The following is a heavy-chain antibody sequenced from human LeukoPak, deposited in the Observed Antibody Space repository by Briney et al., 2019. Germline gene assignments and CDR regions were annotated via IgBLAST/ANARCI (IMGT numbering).Heavy chain of an antibody. J-gene: IGHJ4*02. CDR1: GYTFTGYY. CDR3: AREEGKSSSFDY. CDR2: INPNSGGT. V-gene: IGHV1-2*02. D-gene: IGHD2-2*01. Sequence: ASVKASCKASGYTFTGYYMHWVRQAPGQGLEWMGWINPNSGGTNYAQKFQGRVTMTRDTSISTAYMELSRLRSDDTAVYYCAREEGKSSSFDYWGQGTLVTVSS.